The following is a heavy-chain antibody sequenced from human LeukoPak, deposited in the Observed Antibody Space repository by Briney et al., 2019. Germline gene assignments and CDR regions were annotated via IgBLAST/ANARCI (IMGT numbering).Heavy chain of an antibody. CDR2: IYYSGST. V-gene: IGHV4-39*07. CDR1: GGSISSSSYY. D-gene: IGHD5-18*01. Sequence: PSETLSLTCTVSGGSISSSSYYWGWIRQPPGKGLEWIGSIYYSGSTYYNPSLKSRVTISVDTSKNQFSLKLSSVTAADTAVYYCARSSRDTAMVSDAFDIWGQGTMVTVSS. CDR3: ARSSRDTAMVSDAFDI. J-gene: IGHJ3*02.